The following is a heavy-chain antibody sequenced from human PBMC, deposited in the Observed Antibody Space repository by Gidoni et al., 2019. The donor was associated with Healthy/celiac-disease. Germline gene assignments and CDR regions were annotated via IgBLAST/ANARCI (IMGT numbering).Heavy chain of an antibody. CDR3: ARGVLGVNYYFDY. V-gene: IGHV4-59*01. CDR2: IYYSGST. CDR1: GGPISSYY. D-gene: IGHD3-10*01. J-gene: IGHJ4*02. Sequence: QVQLQESGPGLVKPSETLSLTCTVSGGPISSYYWSWIRQPPGKGLEWIGYIYYSGSTNYNPSHKSRVTISVDTSKNQFSLKLSSVTAADTAVYYCARGVLGVNYYFDYWGQGTLVTVSS.